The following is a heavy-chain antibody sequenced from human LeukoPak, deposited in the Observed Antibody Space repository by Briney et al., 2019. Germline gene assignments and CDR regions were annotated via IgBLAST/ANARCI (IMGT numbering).Heavy chain of an antibody. V-gene: IGHV3-30-3*01. D-gene: IGHD6-13*01. Sequence: GGSLRLSCAASGFTFSSYAMHWVRQAPGKGLEWVAVISYDGSNKYYVDSVKGRFTISRDNSKNTLYLQMNSLRAEDTAVYYCARDTDSTDYWGQGTLVTVSS. CDR1: GFTFSSYA. J-gene: IGHJ4*02. CDR2: ISYDGSNK. CDR3: ARDTDSTDY.